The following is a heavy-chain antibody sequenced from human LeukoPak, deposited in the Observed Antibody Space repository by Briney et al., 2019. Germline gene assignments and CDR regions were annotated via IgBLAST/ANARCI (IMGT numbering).Heavy chain of an antibody. J-gene: IGHJ6*03. CDR1: GGSISSYY. CDR3: ARVSRSYYYYYYMDV. Sequence: SETLSLTCTVSGGSISSYYWSWIRQPPGKGLEWIGYIYYSGSNNYNPSLKSRVTISVDTSKNQFSLKLSSVTAADTAVYYCARVSRSYYYYYYMDVWGKGTTVTVSS. CDR2: IYYSGSN. V-gene: IGHV4-59*01.